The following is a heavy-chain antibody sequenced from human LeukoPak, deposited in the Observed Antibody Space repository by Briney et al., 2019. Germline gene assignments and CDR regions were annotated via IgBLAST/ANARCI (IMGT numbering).Heavy chain of an antibody. V-gene: IGHV4-34*01. CDR3: ARDVAAHFDY. Sequence: KSSETLSLTCAVYGGSFSGYYWSWIRQPPGKGLEWMGSIYHSGSTYYNPSLKSRVTISIDTSKNQFSLKLSSVTAADTAVYYCARDVAAHFDYWGQGTLVTVSS. CDR1: GGSFSGYY. D-gene: IGHD6-6*01. CDR2: IYHSGST. J-gene: IGHJ4*02.